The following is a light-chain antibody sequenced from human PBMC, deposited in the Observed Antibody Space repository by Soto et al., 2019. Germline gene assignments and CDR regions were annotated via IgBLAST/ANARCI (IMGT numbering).Light chain of an antibody. CDR2: GNT. V-gene: IGLV1-40*01. CDR3: LSFDSSLSVV. CDR1: SSNIGAGYD. J-gene: IGLJ2*01. Sequence: QSVLTQPPSVSGAQGQRVTISCTGSSSNIGAGYDVHWYQQLPGRAPKLLIYGNTNRPSGVPDRFSGSKSGTSASLAITGLQAEDEADYYCLSFDSSLSVVFGGGTKL.